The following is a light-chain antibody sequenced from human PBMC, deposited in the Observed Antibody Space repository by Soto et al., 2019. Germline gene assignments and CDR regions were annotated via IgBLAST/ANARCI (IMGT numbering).Light chain of an antibody. Sequence: DIQMTQSPSSLSSSVGYRFTITCEASQNINNYLNWYQQKPGRAPKLLIYDASNLEAGVPSRFRGSGSGTDSTFTISRLQPEDIATYYCQQYENLPTFGQGTRLEIK. V-gene: IGKV1-33*01. CDR1: QNINNY. J-gene: IGKJ5*01. CDR3: QQYENLPT. CDR2: DAS.